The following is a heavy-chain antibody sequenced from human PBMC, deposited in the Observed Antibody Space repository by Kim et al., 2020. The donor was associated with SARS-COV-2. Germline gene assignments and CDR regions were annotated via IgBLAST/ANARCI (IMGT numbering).Heavy chain of an antibody. J-gene: IGHJ6*02. Sequence: ASVKVSCKASGYTFTSYYMHWVRQAPGQGLEWMGIINPSGGSTSYAQKFQGRVTMTRDTSTSTVYMELSSLRSEDTAVYYCAREGCSSTSCYADYYYYYGMDGWGQGTTVTVSS. CDR2: INPSGGST. CDR1: GYTFTSYY. CDR3: AREGCSSTSCYADYYYYYGMDG. D-gene: IGHD2-2*01. V-gene: IGHV1-46*01.